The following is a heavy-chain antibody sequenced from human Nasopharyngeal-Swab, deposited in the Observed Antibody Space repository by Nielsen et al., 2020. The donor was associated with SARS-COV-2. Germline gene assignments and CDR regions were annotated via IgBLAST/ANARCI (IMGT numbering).Heavy chain of an antibody. V-gene: IGHV3-33*06. CDR2: IWYDGSNK. Sequence: GESLKISCAASGFTFSSYGMHWVRQAPGKGLEWVAVIWYDGSNKYYADSVKGRFTISRDNSKNTLYLQMNSLRAEDTAVYYCTKGRADYSNPSFDNWGQGTLVTVSS. CDR1: GFTFSSYG. CDR3: TKGRADYSNPSFDN. D-gene: IGHD4-11*01. J-gene: IGHJ4*02.